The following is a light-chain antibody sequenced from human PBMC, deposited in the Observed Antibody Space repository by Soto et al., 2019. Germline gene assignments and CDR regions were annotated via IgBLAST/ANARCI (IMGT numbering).Light chain of an antibody. CDR3: QYYGSSHSNT. CDR2: GAS. J-gene: IGKJ5*01. V-gene: IGKV3-20*01. CDR1: QSVSSSY. Sequence: EIVLTQSPGTLSLSPGERATLSCRASQSVSSSYLAWYQQKPGQAPRLLIYGASSRATGIPDRFSGSGSGTDFTLTISRLEPEDFAVYYCQYYGSSHSNTFGQGTRLEIK.